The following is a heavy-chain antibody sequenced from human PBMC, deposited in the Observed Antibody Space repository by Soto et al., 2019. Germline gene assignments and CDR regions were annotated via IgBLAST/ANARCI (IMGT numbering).Heavy chain of an antibody. CDR1: GDSVSSNSAA. J-gene: IGHJ4*02. V-gene: IGHV6-1*01. CDR2: TYYRSKWYN. CDR3: ARQYYDYIWGSYGVHYFDY. Sequence: PSQTLSLTCAISGDSVSSNSAAWNWIRQSPSRGLEWLGRTYYRSKWYNDYAVSVKSRITINPDTSKNQFSLKLSSVTPEDTAVYYCARQYYDYIWGSYGVHYFDYWGQGTLVTVSS. D-gene: IGHD3-16*01.